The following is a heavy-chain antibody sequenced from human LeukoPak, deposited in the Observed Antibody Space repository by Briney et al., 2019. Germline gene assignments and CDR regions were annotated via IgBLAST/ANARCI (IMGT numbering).Heavy chain of an antibody. V-gene: IGHV3-23*01. CDR1: GFTFSNFA. J-gene: IGHJ3*02. CDR3: AKSPAVDAAFDI. CDR2: ISGSGGST. Sequence: PGGSLRLSCAASGFTFSNFAVSWVRQAPGKGPEWVSAISGSGGSTYYADSVKGRFTISRDNSKNTLCLQMNSLRAEDTAVYYCAKSPAVDAAFDIWGQGTMVTVSS. D-gene: IGHD4-23*01.